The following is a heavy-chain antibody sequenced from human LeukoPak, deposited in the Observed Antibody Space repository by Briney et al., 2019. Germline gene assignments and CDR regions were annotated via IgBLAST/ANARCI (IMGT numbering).Heavy chain of an antibody. D-gene: IGHD2-15*01. CDR1: GGSISSGDYY. Sequence: SETLSLSCTVSGGSISSGDYYWIWIRQPPGKGLEWIGYIYYSGSTYYNPSLKSRVTISVDTSKNQFSLKLSSVTAADTAVYYCAREDIVVVVAATGAFDIWGQGTMVTVSS. J-gene: IGHJ3*02. CDR3: AREDIVVVVAATGAFDI. CDR2: IYYSGST. V-gene: IGHV4-30-4*01.